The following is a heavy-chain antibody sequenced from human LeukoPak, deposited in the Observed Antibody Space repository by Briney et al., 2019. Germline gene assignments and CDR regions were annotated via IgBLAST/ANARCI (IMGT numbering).Heavy chain of an antibody. CDR3: ARGRGYGGIDY. J-gene: IGHJ4*02. CDR1: GFTFSNYW. V-gene: IGHV3-74*01. CDR2: IDDDGSRT. Sequence: GGSLRLSCAASGFTFSNYWMHWVRQARGKGLVWVSRIDDDGSRTDYADSVKGRFTVSRDNAKNTLYLQMHSLRAEDTAVYYCARGRGYGGIDYWGQGTLVTVSS. D-gene: IGHD5-18*01.